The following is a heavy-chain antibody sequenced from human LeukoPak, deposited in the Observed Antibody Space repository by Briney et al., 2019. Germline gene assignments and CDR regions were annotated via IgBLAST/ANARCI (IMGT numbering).Heavy chain of an antibody. CDR1: GFTVSSNY. CDR3: AGADDTSGYYY. D-gene: IGHD3-22*01. Sequence: GGSLRLSCAASGFTVSSNYMSWVRQAPGKGLEWVSIIYSGGSTYYADSVKGRFTISRDNSKNTLYLQMNSLRAEDTAVYYCAGADDTSGYYYWGQGTLVTVSS. CDR2: IYSGGST. V-gene: IGHV3-66*01. J-gene: IGHJ4*02.